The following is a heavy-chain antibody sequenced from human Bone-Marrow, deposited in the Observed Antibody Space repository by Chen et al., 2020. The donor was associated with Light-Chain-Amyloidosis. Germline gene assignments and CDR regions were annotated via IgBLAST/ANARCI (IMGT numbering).Heavy chain of an antibody. CDR1: GFTFSSYG. Sequence: QVQLVESGGGVVQPGGSLRLSCAASGFTFSSYGMHWVRQAPGKGLEWVAFIRYDGSNKYYADSVKGRFTISRDNSKNTLYLQMNSLRAEDTAVYYCAKGGSVLVGYWGQGTLVTVSS. CDR2: IRYDGSNK. D-gene: IGHD1-26*01. V-gene: IGHV3-30*02. CDR3: AKGGSVLVGY. J-gene: IGHJ4*02.